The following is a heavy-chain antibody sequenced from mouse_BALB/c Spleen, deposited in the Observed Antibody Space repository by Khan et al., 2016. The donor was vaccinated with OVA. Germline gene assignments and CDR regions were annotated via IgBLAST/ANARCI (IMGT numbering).Heavy chain of an antibody. Sequence: QVQLKQSGAELARPGASVKMSCKASGYTFTSYTIHWIKKRPGQGLEWIGYINPSNGYTNYNQEFKDKATLTTDKSSTTAYLQLSSLKSDDTADNDCVRAGAYHRNDGCFASWGQGTLVTVSA. CDR2: INPSNGYT. V-gene: IGHV1-4*01. CDR3: VRAGAYHRNDGCFAS. D-gene: IGHD2-14*01. CDR1: GYTFTSYT. J-gene: IGHJ3*01.